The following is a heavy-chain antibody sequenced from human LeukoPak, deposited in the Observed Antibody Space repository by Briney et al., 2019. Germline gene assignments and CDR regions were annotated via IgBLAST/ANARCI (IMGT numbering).Heavy chain of an antibody. Sequence: SETLSLTCAVYGGSFNSYYWSWIRQPPGKGLEWIGYIYYSGSTNYNPSLKSRVTMSVDTSKNQFSLKLSSVTAADTAVYFCARNYYDTKKPWDWGQGTLVTVSS. CDR2: IYYSGST. J-gene: IGHJ4*02. CDR3: ARNYYDTKKPWD. CDR1: GGSFNSYY. V-gene: IGHV4-59*08. D-gene: IGHD3-22*01.